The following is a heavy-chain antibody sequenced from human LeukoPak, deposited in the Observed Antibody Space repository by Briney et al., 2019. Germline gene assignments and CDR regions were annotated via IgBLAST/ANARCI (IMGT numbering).Heavy chain of an antibody. CDR2: IDPSDSYT. V-gene: IGHV5-10-1*01. Sequence: GESLKISCKGSGYSFTSYWISWVRQMPGKGLEWMGRIDPSDSYTNYSPSFQGRVTISADKSISTAYLQWSSLKASDTAMYYCARAGGSSSSYWGQGTLVTVSS. J-gene: IGHJ4*02. CDR3: ARAGGSSSSY. D-gene: IGHD6-6*01. CDR1: GYSFTSYW.